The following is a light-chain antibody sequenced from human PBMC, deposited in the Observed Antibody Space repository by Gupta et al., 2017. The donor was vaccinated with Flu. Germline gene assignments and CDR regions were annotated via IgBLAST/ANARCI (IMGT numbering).Light chain of an antibody. CDR3: QQHSNWPKVT. Sequence: DIVLTQSPATLSLSPGERATLSCRASQNVNNYLAWYQHKPGQAPRLLIYDASNRDTGIPARFSGSGYGKDLTLTISSREQEDFAGYYCQQHSNWPKVTFGGGTKVDIK. J-gene: IGKJ4*01. CDR2: DAS. V-gene: IGKV3-11*01. CDR1: QNVNNY.